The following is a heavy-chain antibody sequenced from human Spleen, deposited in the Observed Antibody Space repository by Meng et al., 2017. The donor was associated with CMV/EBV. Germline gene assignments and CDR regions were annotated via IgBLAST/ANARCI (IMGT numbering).Heavy chain of an antibody. D-gene: IGHD2-15*01. V-gene: IGHV3-74*01. CDR1: TFSSHW. Sequence: TFSSHWMHWVRQAPGKGLVWVSCTHTDGSGTNYADSVKGRFTVSRDNAKNTMYLQMNSLRVEDTAVYYCARVAYRGHCSGGSCYRLDQWGQGTLVTVSS. CDR3: ARVAYRGHCSGGSCYRLDQ. CDR2: THTDGSGT. J-gene: IGHJ5*02.